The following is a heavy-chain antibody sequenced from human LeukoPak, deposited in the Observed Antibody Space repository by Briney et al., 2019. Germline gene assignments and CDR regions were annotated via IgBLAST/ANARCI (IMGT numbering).Heavy chain of an antibody. Sequence: KTSETLSLTCTVSGGSISSYKWSWIRQPAGKGLEWIGRIYSSGSTNYTPSLKSRVTMSVDTSKNQFSLKLSSVTAADTAVYYCARGIVRATAPDYWGQGALVIVSS. CDR2: IYSSGST. V-gene: IGHV4-4*07. J-gene: IGHJ4*02. CDR3: ARGIVRATAPDY. D-gene: IGHD1-26*01. CDR1: GGSISSYK.